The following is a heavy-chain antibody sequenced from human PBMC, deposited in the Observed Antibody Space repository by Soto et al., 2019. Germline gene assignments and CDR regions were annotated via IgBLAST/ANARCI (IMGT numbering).Heavy chain of an antibody. V-gene: IGHV1-2*04. CDR2: INPNSGGT. CDR1: GYTFTGYY. Sequence: GASVKVSCKASGYTFTGYYMHWVRRAPGQGLEWMGWINPNSGGTNYAQKFQGWVTMTRDTSISTAYMELSRLRSDDTAVYYCAREIYSSSWLDYWGQGTLVTVSS. J-gene: IGHJ4*02. D-gene: IGHD6-13*01. CDR3: AREIYSSSWLDY.